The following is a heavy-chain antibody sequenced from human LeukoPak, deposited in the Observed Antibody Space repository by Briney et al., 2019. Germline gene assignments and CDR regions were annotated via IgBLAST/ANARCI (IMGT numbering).Heavy chain of an antibody. J-gene: IGHJ4*02. D-gene: IGHD2-2*01. CDR2: IIPILGIA. CDR1: GGTFSSYT. Sequence: SVKVSCKDSGGTFSSYTISWVRQAPGQGLEWMGRIIPILGIANYAQKFQGRVTITADKSTSTAYMELSSLRSEDTAVYYCARDDIVVVPAAMVYWGQGTLVTVSS. CDR3: ARDDIVVVPAAMVY. V-gene: IGHV1-69*04.